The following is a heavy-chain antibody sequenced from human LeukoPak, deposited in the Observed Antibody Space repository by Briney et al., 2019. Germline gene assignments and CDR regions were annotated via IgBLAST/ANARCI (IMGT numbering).Heavy chain of an antibody. J-gene: IGHJ4*02. CDR3: ARYRRDYYDSSGYSAFDY. CDR1: GYTFTSYY. D-gene: IGHD3-22*01. CDR2: INPSGGST. Sequence: ASVEVSCKASGYTFTSYYMHWVRQAPGQGLEWMGIINPSGGSTSYAQKFQGRVTMTRDTSTSTVYMELSSLRSEDTAVYYCARYRRDYYDSSGYSAFDYWGQGTLVTVSS. V-gene: IGHV1-46*01.